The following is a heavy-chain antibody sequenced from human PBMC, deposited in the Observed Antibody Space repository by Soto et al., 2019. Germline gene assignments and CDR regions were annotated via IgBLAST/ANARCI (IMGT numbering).Heavy chain of an antibody. D-gene: IGHD1-26*01. CDR2: ITPFSGDV. Sequence: QMQLVQSGAEVKKTGSSVTVSCKALGATFTSRYRHWVRQAPGQALEWMGWITPFSGDVHYAQKFQERVTSTRDRSINTADMQRSSRRSEYTAMYFCAGGGAGSGPFTWELPDHWGQGTLVTVSS. V-gene: IGHV1-45*02. J-gene: IGHJ4*02. CDR3: AGGGAGSGPFTWELPDH. CDR1: GATFTSRY.